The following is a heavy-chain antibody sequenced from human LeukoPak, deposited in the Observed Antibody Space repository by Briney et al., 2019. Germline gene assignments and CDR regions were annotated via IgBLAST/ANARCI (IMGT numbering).Heavy chain of an antibody. CDR2: ISYDGSNK. D-gene: IGHD6-13*01. V-gene: IGHV3-30*18. Sequence: GGSLRLSCAASGFTFSSYGMHWVRQAPGKGLEWVAVISYDGSNKYYADSVKGRFTISRGNSKNTLYLQMNSLRAEDTAVYYCAKASGSSSYIDYWGQGTLVTVSS. CDR3: AKASGSSSYIDY. J-gene: IGHJ4*02. CDR1: GFTFSSYG.